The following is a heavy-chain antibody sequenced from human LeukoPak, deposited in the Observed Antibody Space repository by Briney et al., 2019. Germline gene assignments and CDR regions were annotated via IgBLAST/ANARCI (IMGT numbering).Heavy chain of an antibody. CDR3: ARDLGTQIAARRKSWFDP. CDR2: IIPIFGTA. V-gene: IGHV1-69*05. CDR1: GGTFSSYA. D-gene: IGHD6-6*01. Sequence: EASVKVSCKASGGTFSSYAISWLRQAPGRGLEWMGGIIPIFGTANYAQKFQGRVTITTDESTSTAYMELSSLRSEDTAVYYCARDLGTQIAARRKSWFDPWGQGTLVTVSS. J-gene: IGHJ5*02.